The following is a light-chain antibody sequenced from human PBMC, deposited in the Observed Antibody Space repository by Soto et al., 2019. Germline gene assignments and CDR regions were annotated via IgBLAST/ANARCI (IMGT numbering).Light chain of an antibody. J-gene: IGKJ3*01. CDR1: QSVSSY. V-gene: IGKV3-11*01. CDR2: DAS. CDR3: QHRSIWPFT. Sequence: EIVLTQSPATLSLSPGERATLSCRASQSVSSYLAWYQQKPGQAPRLLIYDASNRATGIPARFSGSGSATAFTLTISSLEPEDFAVYYCQHRSIWPFTFGPGTKVDLK.